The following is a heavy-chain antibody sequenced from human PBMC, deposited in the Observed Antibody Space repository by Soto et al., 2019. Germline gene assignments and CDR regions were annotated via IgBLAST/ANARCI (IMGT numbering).Heavy chain of an antibody. CDR1: GFTFSSYA. V-gene: IGHV3-23*01. CDR2: ISGSGGST. CDR3: AKDSRRLFDY. J-gene: IGHJ4*02. Sequence: PXVSLLLSCAASGFTFSSYAMSWVRQAPGKGLEWVSAISGSGGSTYYADSVKGRFTISRDNSKNTLYLQMNSLRAEDTAVYYCAKDSRRLFDYWGQGTLVTVSS. D-gene: IGHD6-25*01.